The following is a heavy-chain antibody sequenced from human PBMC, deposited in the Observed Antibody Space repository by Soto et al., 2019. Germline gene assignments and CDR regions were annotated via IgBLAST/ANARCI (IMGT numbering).Heavy chain of an antibody. J-gene: IGHJ3*01. D-gene: IGHD1-26*01. V-gene: IGHV1-69*18. CDR2: LAPISGSP. CDR3: ARIGVGSRR. Sequence: VQMVQSGAEVKEPGSSVKVSCTNSGYTFSHYVMSWVRQAPGQGLEWMGSLAPISGSPNYAERFEGRLTISADAGTSTMYMEVRSLKYDDTAVYYCARIGVGSRRWGQGTMVTVSS. CDR1: GYTFSHYV.